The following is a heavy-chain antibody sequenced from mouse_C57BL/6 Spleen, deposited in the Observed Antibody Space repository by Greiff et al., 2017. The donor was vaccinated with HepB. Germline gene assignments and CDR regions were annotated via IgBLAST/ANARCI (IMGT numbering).Heavy chain of an antibody. CDR3: ARRITTVVGGYFDV. Sequence: QVQLKQSVAELVRPGTSVKVSCKASGYAFTNYLIEWVKQRPGQGLEWIGVINPGSGGTNYNEKFKGKATLTADKSSSTAYMQLSSLTSEDSAVYFCARRITTVVGGYFDVWGTGTTVTVSS. V-gene: IGHV1-54*01. D-gene: IGHD1-1*01. J-gene: IGHJ1*03. CDR2: INPGSGGT. CDR1: GYAFTNYL.